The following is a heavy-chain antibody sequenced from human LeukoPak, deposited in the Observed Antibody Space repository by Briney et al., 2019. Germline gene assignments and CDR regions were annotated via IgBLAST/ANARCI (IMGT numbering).Heavy chain of an antibody. CDR1: GGSISSGSYY. CDR2: IYTSGST. CDR3: AQTGYSYGYWWFDP. Sequence: SQTLSLTCTVSGGSISSGSYYWGWIRQPAGKGLEWIVRIYTSGSTNYNPSLKSRVTISVDTSKNQFSLKLSSVTAADTAVYYCAQTGYSYGYWWFDPWGQGTLVTVSS. D-gene: IGHD5-18*01. J-gene: IGHJ5*02. V-gene: IGHV4-61*02.